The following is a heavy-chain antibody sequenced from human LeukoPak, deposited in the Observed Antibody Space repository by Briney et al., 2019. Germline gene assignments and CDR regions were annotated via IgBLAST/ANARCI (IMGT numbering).Heavy chain of an antibody. Sequence: SETLSLTCTVSGGSITSTTYYWAWFRQPPGKELEWIGSLYYDGRTFYSPSLKSRVTISGDTAKNHLSLKLNSMTAADTAVYYCVRRAGDWAVNWVDPWGQGILVTVSS. J-gene: IGHJ5*02. V-gene: IGHV4-39*02. D-gene: IGHD2-21*02. CDR1: GGSITSTTYY. CDR2: LYYDGRT. CDR3: VRRAGDWAVNWVDP.